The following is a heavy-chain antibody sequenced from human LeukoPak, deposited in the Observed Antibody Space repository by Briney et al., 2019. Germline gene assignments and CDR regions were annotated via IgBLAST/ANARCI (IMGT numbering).Heavy chain of an antibody. CDR2: ISGSSLYI. Sequence: GGSLRLSCAPSGFTFSPYSMTWVRHAPGKGLEWVSSISGSSLYIYYADSVKGRFTISRDNAKNSLYLQMNSLRAEDTAVYYCARDPPYYDSSGYYYDYWGQGALVTVSS. CDR3: ARDPPYYDSSGYYYDY. CDR1: GFTFSPYS. D-gene: IGHD3-22*01. V-gene: IGHV3-21*01. J-gene: IGHJ4*02.